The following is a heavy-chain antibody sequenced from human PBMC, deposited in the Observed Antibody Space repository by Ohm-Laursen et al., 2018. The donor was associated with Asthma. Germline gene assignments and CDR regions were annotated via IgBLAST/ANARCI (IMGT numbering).Heavy chain of an antibody. V-gene: IGHV3-23*01. D-gene: IGHD3-22*01. CDR3: AGYYYDSNGYLPFDY. CDR2: ISGST. CDR1: GFTFSSYY. Sequence: SLRLSCAASGFTFSSYYMAWVRQAPGKGLEWVSGISGSTYYADSVKGRFTISRDNSKNTLYLQMNSLRAEDTAVYYCAGYYYDSNGYLPFDYWGQGTLVTVSS. J-gene: IGHJ4*02.